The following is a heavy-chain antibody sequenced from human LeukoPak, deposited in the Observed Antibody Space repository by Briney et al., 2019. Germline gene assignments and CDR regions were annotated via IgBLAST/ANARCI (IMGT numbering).Heavy chain of an antibody. CDR2: VIPIFGTA. D-gene: IGHD2-21*02. V-gene: IGHV1-69*13. Sequence: SVKVSCKASGGTFSSYAISWVRQAPGQGLEWMGGVIPIFGTANYAQKFQGRVTITADESTSTAYMELSSLRSEDTAVYYCASGAYCGGDCYPASGDYWGQGTLVTVSS. CDR3: ASGAYCGGDCYPASGDY. J-gene: IGHJ4*02. CDR1: GGTFSSYA.